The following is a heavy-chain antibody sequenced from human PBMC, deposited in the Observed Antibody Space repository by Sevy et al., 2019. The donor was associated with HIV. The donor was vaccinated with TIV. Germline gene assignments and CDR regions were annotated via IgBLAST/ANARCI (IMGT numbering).Heavy chain of an antibody. D-gene: IGHD3-10*01. CDR3: AKDGPIGKHPRYYFDY. CDR1: GFTFSSYG. CDR2: ISYDGSNK. J-gene: IGHJ4*02. V-gene: IGHV3-30*18. Sequence: GGSLRLSCAASGFTFSSYGMHWVRQAPGKGLEWVAVISYDGSNKYYAYSVKGRFTISRDNSKNTLYLQMNSLRAEDTAVYYCAKDGPIGKHPRYYFDYWGQGTLVTVSS.